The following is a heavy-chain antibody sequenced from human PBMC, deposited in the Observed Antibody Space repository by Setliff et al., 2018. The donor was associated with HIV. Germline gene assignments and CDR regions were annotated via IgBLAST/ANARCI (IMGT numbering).Heavy chain of an antibody. D-gene: IGHD3-22*01. J-gene: IGHJ4*02. CDR3: ATFDYYDSSGFYYGGGH. CDR1: GGSFSGYY. V-gene: IGHV4-34*01. Sequence: SETLSLTCAVYGGSFSGYYCWSWIRQSPGERLEWIGDITHSGSAEYSPSFRSRVTISVDTSKNQFSLKLNSVTAADTAVYYCATFDYYDSSGFYYGGGHWGQGTLVTFSS. CDR2: ITHSGSA.